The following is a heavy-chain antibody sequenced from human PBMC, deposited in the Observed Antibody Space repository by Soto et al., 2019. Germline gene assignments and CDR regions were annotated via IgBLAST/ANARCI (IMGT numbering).Heavy chain of an antibody. CDR2: INPATGAA. Sequence: QLHLVQSGAVVKKPGAAVTVSCSASGYPVTAYYMHWLRQAPGRGREWMGGINPATGAAKYTQTFQGRVTMTRETSTSTVFMELSGLTSEDTAFFYCARGGGVGVAGSAAFDMWGQGTLVTVSS. D-gene: IGHD3-3*01. CDR1: GYPVTAYY. J-gene: IGHJ3*02. V-gene: IGHV1-2*02. CDR3: ARGGGVGVAGSAAFDM.